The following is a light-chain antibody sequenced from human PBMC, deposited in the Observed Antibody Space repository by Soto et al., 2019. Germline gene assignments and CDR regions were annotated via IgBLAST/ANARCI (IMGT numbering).Light chain of an antibody. V-gene: IGLV2-14*03. CDR3: SSFTSSRTLL. CDR1: SSDIGAYNY. J-gene: IGLJ2*01. CDR2: NVS. Sequence: QSALTQPASVSGSPGQSITVSCTGTSSDIGAYNYVSWYQKHPGKAPKLMIYNVSNRPSGVSNRFSGSKSGNTASLTISGLQAEDEADYYCSSFTSSRTLLFGGGTKVTVL.